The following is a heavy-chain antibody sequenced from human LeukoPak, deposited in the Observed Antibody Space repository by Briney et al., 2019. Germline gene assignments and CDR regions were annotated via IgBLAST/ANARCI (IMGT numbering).Heavy chain of an antibody. CDR3: ARAPFYFDSSGYSMDAFDI. D-gene: IGHD3-22*01. CDR2: TTPIFGSA. CDR1: GGTFSNHA. J-gene: IGHJ3*02. V-gene: IGHV1-69*05. Sequence: SVKVSCKASGGTFSNHAVSWVRQAPGQGLEWMGGTTPIFGSANYAQKFQGRVTIATDESTSTAYMELGSLRSEDTAVYYCARAPFYFDSSGYSMDAFDIWGQGTMVTVSS.